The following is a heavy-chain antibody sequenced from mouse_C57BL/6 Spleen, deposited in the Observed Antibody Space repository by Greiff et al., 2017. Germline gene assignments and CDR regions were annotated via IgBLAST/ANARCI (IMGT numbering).Heavy chain of an antibody. CDR3: AIISYYGISCGGGYAMDD. D-gene: IGHD1-1*01. J-gene: IGHJ4*01. CDR2: IYPGDGDT. CDR1: GYAFSSSW. Sequence: QVQLQQSGPELVKPGASVKISCKASGYAFSSSWMNWVKQRPGQGLEWIGRIYPGDGDTNYNGKFKGKATLTADKSSSTAYMQLRSLTSEDSAVCFCAIISYYGISCGGGYAMDDWGQGTSVTVSS. V-gene: IGHV1-82*01.